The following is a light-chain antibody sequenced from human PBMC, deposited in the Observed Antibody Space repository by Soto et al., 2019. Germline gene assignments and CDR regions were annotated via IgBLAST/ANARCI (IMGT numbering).Light chain of an antibody. Sequence: QSVLTQPPSVSVAPGQRFTISCTGSSSNIGAGYDVHWYQQLPGTAPKLLIYGNSNRPSGVPDRFSGSKSGTSASLAITGLQAEDEADSYCQSYDSSLSGWVFGTGTKLTVL. CDR1: SSNIGAGYD. CDR3: QSYDSSLSGWV. J-gene: IGLJ1*01. CDR2: GNS. V-gene: IGLV1-40*01.